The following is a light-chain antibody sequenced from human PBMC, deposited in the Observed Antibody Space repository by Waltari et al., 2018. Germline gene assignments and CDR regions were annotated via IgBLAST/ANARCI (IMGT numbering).Light chain of an antibody. CDR3: QQYGSLPWT. CDR1: EYVPSGY. V-gene: IGKV3-20*01. CDR2: GAS. J-gene: IGKJ1*01. Sequence: EIILTQSPATLYLSPGDRATLYCRASEYVPSGYMPWYQQKPGQAPRLLIFGASSGATGVPDRFSGIESGTDFTLTIRRLEPEDFAVYYCQQYGSLPWTFGQGTKVEIK.